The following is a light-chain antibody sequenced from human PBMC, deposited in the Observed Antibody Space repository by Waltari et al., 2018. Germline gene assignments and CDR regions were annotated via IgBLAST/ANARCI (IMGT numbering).Light chain of an antibody. CDR3: MIWHNNAVV. V-gene: IGLV5-45*03. J-gene: IGLJ2*01. CDR2: YKSDSDK. Sequence: QAVLTQPSSLSASPGASASLPCTLRSAFHVDVYRIYWYQQKTGSPPQYLLRYKSDSDKHQYSRVPRRFSGSKDASANAGILLISGLQSEDEADYYCMIWHNNAVVFGGGTTLTVL. CDR1: SAFHVDVYR.